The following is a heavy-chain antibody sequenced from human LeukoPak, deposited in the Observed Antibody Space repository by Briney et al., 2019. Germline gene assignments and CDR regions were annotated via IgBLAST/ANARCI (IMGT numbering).Heavy chain of an antibody. CDR3: ASQVYCSAGSCYSNF. J-gene: IGHJ4*02. Sequence: PSETLSLTCTVSGGSISSRTYYGGWIPRPPGKGLEWIGNIYYSSWSTYSIKSLTSRVTISVDTSKNQFSLKLSSVTAADTAVYYCASQVYCSAGSCYSNFWGQGTLVAVSS. D-gene: IGHD2-15*01. V-gene: IGHV4-39*01. CDR2: IYYSSWST. CDR1: GGSISSRTYY.